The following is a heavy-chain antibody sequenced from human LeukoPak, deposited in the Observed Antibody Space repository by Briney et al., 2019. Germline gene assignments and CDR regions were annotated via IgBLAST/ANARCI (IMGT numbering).Heavy chain of an antibody. CDR2: ISSSGSTI. D-gene: IGHD2-15*01. CDR3: AGDLDIVVVVAATPPWFDP. Sequence: GGSLRLSCAASGFTFSDYYMSWIRQAPGKGLEWVSYISSSGSTIYYADSVKGRFTISRDNAKNSLYLQMNSLRAEDTAVYYCAGDLDIVVVVAATPPWFDPWGQGTLVTVSS. V-gene: IGHV3-11*01. J-gene: IGHJ5*02. CDR1: GFTFSDYY.